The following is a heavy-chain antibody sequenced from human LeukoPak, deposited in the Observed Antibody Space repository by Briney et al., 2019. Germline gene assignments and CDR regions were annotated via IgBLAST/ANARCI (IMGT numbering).Heavy chain of an antibody. CDR1: GYTFTSYG. J-gene: IGHJ3*02. CDR2: ISGYNGNT. D-gene: IGHD3-22*01. V-gene: IGHV1-18*01. CDR3: ARSLGYYDSSARVDFDI. Sequence: ASVKVSCKASGYTFTSYGISWVRQAPGQALEWMGWISGYNGNTNYAQKLQGRVTMTTDTSTSTAYMELRSLRSDDTAVYYCARSLGYYDSSARVDFDIWGQGTMVTVSS.